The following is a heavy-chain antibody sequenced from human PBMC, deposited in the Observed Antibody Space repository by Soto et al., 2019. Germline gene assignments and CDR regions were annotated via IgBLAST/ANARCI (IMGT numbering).Heavy chain of an antibody. CDR2: IGTQHDT. V-gene: IGHV3-13*01. D-gene: IGHD3-16*01. Sequence: EVQLVESGGGLVQPGGSLRLSCAASGFTFSAYDMHWVRQATGKGLEWVSAIGTQHDTYYPDSVKGRFTISRENAKNSLYLQMNSLGAGDTAVYYCAKHASHLHWGGGWIDPWGQGTLVTVSS. CDR3: AKHASHLHWGGGWIDP. J-gene: IGHJ5*02. CDR1: GFTFSAYD.